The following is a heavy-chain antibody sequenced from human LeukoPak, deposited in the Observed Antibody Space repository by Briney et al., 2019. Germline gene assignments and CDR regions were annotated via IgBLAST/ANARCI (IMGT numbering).Heavy chain of an antibody. CDR1: VYTLTELS. Sequence: ASVKVSRKFSVYTLTELSMHWVRQAPGKGLEWMGGFDPEDGETIYAQKFQGRVTMTEDTSTDTAYMELSSLRSEDTAVYYCATHRGDYGDSYYYYYMDVWGKGTAVTVSS. D-gene: IGHD4-17*01. V-gene: IGHV1-24*01. CDR2: FDPEDGET. J-gene: IGHJ6*03. CDR3: ATHRGDYGDSYYYYYMDV.